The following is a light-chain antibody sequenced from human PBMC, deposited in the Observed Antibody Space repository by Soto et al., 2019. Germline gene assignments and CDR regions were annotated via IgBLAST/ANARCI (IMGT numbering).Light chain of an antibody. CDR2: DAS. Sequence: DLQMTQSPSSLSASVGDRVTITCRASQDITNYLNWYQQKPGTAPKLLIYDASDLEAGVPSRFRGSGSVTDFSFTISSLQPEDVASYYCQQYDLLPYTFGQGTRLEIK. CDR1: QDITNY. CDR3: QQYDLLPYT. J-gene: IGKJ2*01. V-gene: IGKV1-33*01.